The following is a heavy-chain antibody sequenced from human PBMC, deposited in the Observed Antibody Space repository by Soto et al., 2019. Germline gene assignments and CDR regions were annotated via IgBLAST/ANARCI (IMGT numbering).Heavy chain of an antibody. J-gene: IGHJ4*02. CDR3: ARDVNDSSGSQGFDY. V-gene: IGHV4-31*03. CDR1: GDSVSGNNYY. D-gene: IGHD3-22*01. Sequence: SETLSLTCTVIGDSVSGNNYYGSWIRQRPGKGLEWIGYIHYSGDSYDNPSLTSRITMSMDVSKNQFSLNLRSVTAADTAIYYCARDVNDSSGSQGFDYWGQGTLVTVSS. CDR2: IHYSGDS.